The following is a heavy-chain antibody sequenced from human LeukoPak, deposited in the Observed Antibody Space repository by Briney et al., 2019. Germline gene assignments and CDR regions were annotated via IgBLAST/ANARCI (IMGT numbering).Heavy chain of an antibody. D-gene: IGHD2-8*01. CDR2: IYPGDSDT. Sequence: GESLEISCKGSGSNFTSYWIGWVRQLPGKGLEWMGIIYPGDSDTRYSPSFQGQVTISAEKSITPAYLQWTSLKASDPAMYYRARLDRGHVLMVYAPDPGGQGTLVTVSS. CDR3: ARLDRGHVLMVYAPDP. J-gene: IGHJ5*02. CDR1: GSNFTSYW. V-gene: IGHV5-51*01.